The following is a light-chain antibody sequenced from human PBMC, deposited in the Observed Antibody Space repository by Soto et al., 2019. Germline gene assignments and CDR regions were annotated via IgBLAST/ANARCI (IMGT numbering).Light chain of an antibody. CDR2: ENN. CDR1: SSNIGNNY. Sequence: QSVLTQPPSVSAAPGQKVTISCSGSSSNIGNNYVSWYQQLPGTAPKLLIYENNKRPSEIPDRFSGSKSGTSATLGITGLQTGDEADYYCGTWDSSLSAGPYVFGTGTKLTVL. CDR3: GTWDSSLSAGPYV. J-gene: IGLJ1*01. V-gene: IGLV1-51*02.